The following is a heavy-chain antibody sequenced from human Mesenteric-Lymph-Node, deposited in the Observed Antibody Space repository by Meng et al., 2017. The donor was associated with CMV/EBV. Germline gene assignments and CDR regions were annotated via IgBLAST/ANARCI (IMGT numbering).Heavy chain of an antibody. Sequence: GGSLRLSCAACGFNFSDYYMNWMRLAPGKGLEWVSYSSSSDNTIHYADSVKGRFTISRDNAKNSLYLQMNSLRAEDTALYHCARHRGGRPAYAMDVWGQGTTVTVSS. CDR1: GFNFSDYY. D-gene: IGHD1-14*01. J-gene: IGHJ6*02. V-gene: IGHV3-11*01. CDR2: SSSSDNTI. CDR3: ARHRGGRPAYAMDV.